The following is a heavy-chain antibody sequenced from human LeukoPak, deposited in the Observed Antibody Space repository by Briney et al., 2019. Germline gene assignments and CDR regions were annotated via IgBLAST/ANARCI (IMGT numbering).Heavy chain of an antibody. V-gene: IGHV3-53*01. D-gene: IGHD3-22*01. CDR3: ARDAVSGDALDI. CDR1: EFTVISAY. J-gene: IGHJ3*02. CDR2: IFAGGSA. Sequence: GGSLRLSCEASEFTVISAYMNWVRQAPGKGLEWVSDIFAGGSAYYADSVKGRFTISRDNSKNTLYLQMNSLRAEDTAVYYCARDAVSGDALDIWGQGTMVTVSS.